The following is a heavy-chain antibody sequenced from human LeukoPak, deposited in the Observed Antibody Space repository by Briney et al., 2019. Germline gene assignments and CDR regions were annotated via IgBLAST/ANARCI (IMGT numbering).Heavy chain of an antibody. V-gene: IGHV4-31*03. CDR2: IYYSGST. Sequence: PSETLSLTCTVSGGSISSGGYYWSWIRQHPGKGLEWIGYIYYSGSTYYNPSLKSRVTISVDKSKNHFSLKLDSVTAADTAVYYCARANAVADALDYWGQGTLVTVSS. D-gene: IGHD6-19*01. J-gene: IGHJ4*02. CDR1: GGSISSGGYY. CDR3: ARANAVADALDY.